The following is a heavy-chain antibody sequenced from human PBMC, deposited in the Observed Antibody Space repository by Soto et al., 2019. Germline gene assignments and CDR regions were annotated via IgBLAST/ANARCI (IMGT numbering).Heavy chain of an antibody. Sequence: EVQLLESGGGLVQPGGSLRLSCVASGFTFSSNAMSWVRQAPGKGLEWISAISGSSGSTYYSDSVKGRFTISRDNSKNTLYLQMNSLRAEDTAVYYCAKDGRGGTWDYWGQGTLVTVSS. D-gene: IGHD2-15*01. CDR2: ISGSSGST. V-gene: IGHV3-23*01. CDR3: AKDGRGGTWDY. J-gene: IGHJ4*02. CDR1: GFTFSSNA.